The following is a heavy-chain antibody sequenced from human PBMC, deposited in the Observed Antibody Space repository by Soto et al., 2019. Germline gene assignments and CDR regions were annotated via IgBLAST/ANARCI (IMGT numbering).Heavy chain of an antibody. D-gene: IGHD4-17*01. CDR3: AREYGDYVDYYYYYYMDV. Sequence: SETLSLTCTVSGGSISSGGYYWSWIRQHPGKGLEWIGYIYYSGSTYYSPSLKSRVTISVDTSKNQFSLKLSSVTAADTAVYYCAREYGDYVDYYYYYYMDVWGKGTTVTVSS. CDR1: GGSISSGGYY. V-gene: IGHV4-31*03. J-gene: IGHJ6*03. CDR2: IYYSGST.